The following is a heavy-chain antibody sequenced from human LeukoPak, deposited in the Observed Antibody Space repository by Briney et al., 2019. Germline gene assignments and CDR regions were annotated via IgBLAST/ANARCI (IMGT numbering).Heavy chain of an antibody. Sequence: ASVTVSCTAAGYNFAGHYMHWVWLAPGQGLEWMGWFNPSGGGARYIEKFQGRVTMTGDMSINTAYMEVRWLSFDDTAVYYCARDGTGGNSFDYWGQGTLVTVSS. J-gene: IGHJ4*02. D-gene: IGHD4-23*01. V-gene: IGHV1-2*02. CDR1: GYNFAGHY. CDR3: ARDGTGGNSFDY. CDR2: FNPSGGGA.